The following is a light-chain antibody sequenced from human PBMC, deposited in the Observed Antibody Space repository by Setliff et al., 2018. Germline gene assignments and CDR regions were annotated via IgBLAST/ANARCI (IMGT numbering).Light chain of an antibody. Sequence: ALQLTQSPSSLTASVGDRVTLTCRARQGISRALAWYEQKPGKPPTVLISGASNLESGVPSRFSVSGSGTDFTLIISRLQPEDFATYYCQQFNSSPLAVGGGTKVDIK. CDR3: QQFNSSPLA. CDR2: GAS. CDR1: QGISRA. J-gene: IGKJ4*01. V-gene: IGKV1-13*02.